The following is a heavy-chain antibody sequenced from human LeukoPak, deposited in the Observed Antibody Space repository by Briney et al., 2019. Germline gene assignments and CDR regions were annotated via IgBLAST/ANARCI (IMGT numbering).Heavy chain of an antibody. CDR3: ARGGSGWYSDY. Sequence: GGSLRLSCAASGFTFSSDSMNWVRQAPGKGLEWVSSISSSSSYIYYADSVKGRFTISRDNAKNSLYLQMNSLRAEDTAVYYCARGGSGWYSDYWGQGTPVTVSS. CDR2: ISSSSSYI. J-gene: IGHJ4*02. D-gene: IGHD6-19*01. CDR1: GFTFSSDS. V-gene: IGHV3-21*01.